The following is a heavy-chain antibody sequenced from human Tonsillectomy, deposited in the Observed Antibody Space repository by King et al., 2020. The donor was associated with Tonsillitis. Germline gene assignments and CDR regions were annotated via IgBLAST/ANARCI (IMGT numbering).Heavy chain of an antibody. CDR2: IYYSGST. CDR1: GGSISSSSYY. Sequence: QLQLQESGPGLVKPSETLSLTCTVSGGSISSSSYYWGWIRQPPGKGLEWIGSIYYSGSTYYNPSLKSRVTISVDTSKNQFSLKLSSVTAAGTAVYYCARGAAVAGLFDYWGQGTLVTVSS. CDR3: ARGAAVAGLFDY. V-gene: IGHV4-39*07. D-gene: IGHD6-19*01. J-gene: IGHJ4*02.